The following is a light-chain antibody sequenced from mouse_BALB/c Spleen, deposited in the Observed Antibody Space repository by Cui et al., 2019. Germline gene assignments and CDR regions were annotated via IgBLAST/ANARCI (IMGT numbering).Light chain of an antibody. CDR3: HQWSSYPWT. CDR2: STS. J-gene: IGKJ1*01. CDR1: SSVSY. Sequence: QIVPTQSPAILSASLGQESTLTCSASSSVSYMHWYQQKSGTSPKLLIYSTSNLACGVPSRFSGSGSGTFYSLTISSVEAEDAADYYCHQWSSYPWTFGGGTRLEIK. V-gene: IGKV4-80*01.